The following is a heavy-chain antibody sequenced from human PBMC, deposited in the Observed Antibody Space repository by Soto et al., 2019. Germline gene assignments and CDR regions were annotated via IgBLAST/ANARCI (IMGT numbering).Heavy chain of an antibody. J-gene: IGHJ4*02. CDR3: ARDLYYDSSGSAWHY. CDR1: GYTFTGYA. D-gene: IGHD3-22*01. CDR2: IIPIFGTA. Sequence: SVKVSCKASGYTFTGYAMHWVRQAPGQGLEWMEGIIPIFGTANYAQKFQGRVTITADESTSTAYMELSSLRSEDTAVYYCARDLYYDSSGSAWHYWGQGTLVTVSS. V-gene: IGHV1-69*13.